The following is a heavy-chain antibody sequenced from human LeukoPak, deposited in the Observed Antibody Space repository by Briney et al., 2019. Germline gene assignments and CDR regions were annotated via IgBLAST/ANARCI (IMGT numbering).Heavy chain of an antibody. V-gene: IGHV3-21*01. CDR3: ARDVDIVATIVADY. Sequence: RGSLRLSCAASGFTFSSYSMNWVRQAPGKGLEWVSSISSSSSYIYYADSVKGRFTISRDNAKNSLYLQMNSLRAEDTAVYYCARDVDIVATIVADYWGQGTLVTVSS. J-gene: IGHJ4*02. CDR1: GFTFSSYS. D-gene: IGHD5-12*01. CDR2: ISSSSSYI.